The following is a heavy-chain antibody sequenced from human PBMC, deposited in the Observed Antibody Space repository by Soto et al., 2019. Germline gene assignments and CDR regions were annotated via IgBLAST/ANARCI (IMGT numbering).Heavy chain of an antibody. CDR2: ISAYNGTT. J-gene: IGHJ5*02. CDR1: GYTFTSYG. V-gene: IGHV1-18*01. D-gene: IGHD3-10*01. Sequence: QVQLVQSGAEVKKPGASVKVSCKASGYTFTSYGISWVRQAPGQGLEWMGWISAYNGTTNYAQKLQGKGTMTPQTSRSTAYMERRSLRSDVTAVYYWARGHTLLWFGEFLPWGQGTLVTVSS. CDR3: ARGHTLLWFGEFLP.